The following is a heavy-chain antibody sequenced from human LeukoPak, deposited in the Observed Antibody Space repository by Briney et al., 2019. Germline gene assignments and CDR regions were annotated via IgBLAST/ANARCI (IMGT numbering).Heavy chain of an antibody. CDR2: ISYDESNK. Sequence: SCTASGYTFTSYPMHWVRQAPGKGLEWVAVISYDESNKYYADSVKGRFTISRDNSKNTLYLQMNSLRAEDTAVYYCASRHYDFGYYWGQGTLVTVSS. CDR3: ASRHYDFGYY. V-gene: IGHV3-30*04. CDR1: GYTFTSYP. J-gene: IGHJ4*02. D-gene: IGHD4-17*01.